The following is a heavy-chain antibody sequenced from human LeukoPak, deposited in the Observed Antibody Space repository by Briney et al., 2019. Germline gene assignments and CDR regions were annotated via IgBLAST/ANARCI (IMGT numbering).Heavy chain of an antibody. J-gene: IGHJ4*02. Sequence: GGSRRLSCAASGFTFSSYSMNWVRQAPGKGLEWVSYLSSSSSVIYHAVSVKGRFTISRDNAKNSLYLQMNSLRTEDTAVYYCVRDGSSWGNFDYWGQGTLVSVSS. V-gene: IGHV3-48*01. CDR2: LSSSSSVI. CDR1: GFTFSSYS. CDR3: VRDGSSWGNFDY. D-gene: IGHD7-27*01.